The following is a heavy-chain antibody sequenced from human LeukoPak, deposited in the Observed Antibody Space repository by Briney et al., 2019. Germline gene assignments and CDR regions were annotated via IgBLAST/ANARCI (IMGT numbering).Heavy chain of an antibody. CDR2: IYYSGST. Sequence: PSETLSLTCTVSGGSISSYYWSWIRQPPGKGLEWIGYIYYSGSTNYNPSLKSRVTISVDTSKNQFSLKLSSVTAADTAVYYCAREEDSSGFVDAFDIWGQGTMVTVSS. V-gene: IGHV4-59*01. D-gene: IGHD6-19*01. CDR1: GGSISSYY. CDR3: AREEDSSGFVDAFDI. J-gene: IGHJ3*02.